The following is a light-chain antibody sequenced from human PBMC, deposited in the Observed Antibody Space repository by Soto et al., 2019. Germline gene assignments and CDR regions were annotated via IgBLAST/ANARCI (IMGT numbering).Light chain of an antibody. J-gene: IGKJ5*01. V-gene: IGKV1-39*01. Sequence: DIQMTQSPSSLSASVCDSVTITCRASQSISSYLNWYQQKPGKAPKLLIYAASSLQSGVPSRFSGSGSGTDFTLTVNSLQPDDFATYYCQQSYNSPVTFGQGTRLEIK. CDR2: AAS. CDR1: QSISSY. CDR3: QQSYNSPVT.